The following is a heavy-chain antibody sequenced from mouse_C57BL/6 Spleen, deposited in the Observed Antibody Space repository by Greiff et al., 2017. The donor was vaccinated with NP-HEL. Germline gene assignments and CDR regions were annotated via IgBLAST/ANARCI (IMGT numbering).Heavy chain of an antibody. CDR2: IDPEDGDT. Sequence: EVQLQQSGAELVRPGASVKLSCTASGFNIKDYYMHWVKQRPEQGLEWIGRIDPEDGDTEYAPKFQGKATMTADTSSNTAYLQLSSLTSEDTAVYYCTTPYGSSGGDAMDYWGQGTSVTVSS. J-gene: IGHJ4*01. CDR3: TTPYGSSGGDAMDY. CDR1: GFNIKDYY. D-gene: IGHD1-1*01. V-gene: IGHV14-1*01.